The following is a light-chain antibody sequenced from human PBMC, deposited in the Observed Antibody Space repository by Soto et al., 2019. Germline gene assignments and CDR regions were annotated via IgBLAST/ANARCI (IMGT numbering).Light chain of an antibody. Sequence: QSVLTQPPSVSGAPGQRVTISCTGSSSNIGAGYDVHWYQQLRGTAPKLLMYGNNNRPSGVPDRFSGFKSGTSASLAITGLRAEDEADYYCQSYDSSLSGSRVFGTGTKLTVL. V-gene: IGLV1-40*01. CDR1: SSNIGAGYD. CDR3: QSYDSSLSGSRV. J-gene: IGLJ1*01. CDR2: GNN.